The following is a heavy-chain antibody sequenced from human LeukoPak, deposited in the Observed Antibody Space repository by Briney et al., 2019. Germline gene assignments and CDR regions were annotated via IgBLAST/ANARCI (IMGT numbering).Heavy chain of an antibody. D-gene: IGHD3-9*01. V-gene: IGHV1-18*01. Sequence: ASVKVSCKASGYTFSIYGFSWVRQAPGQGLEWMGWISAYNGNTNYAQKLQGRVTMTTGTSTSTAYMELRSLRSDDTAVYYCARTDGGDILTGYPDYYYYYMDVWGKGTTVTVSS. CDR3: ARTDGGDILTGYPDYYYYYMDV. CDR1: GYTFSIYG. J-gene: IGHJ6*03. CDR2: ISAYNGNT.